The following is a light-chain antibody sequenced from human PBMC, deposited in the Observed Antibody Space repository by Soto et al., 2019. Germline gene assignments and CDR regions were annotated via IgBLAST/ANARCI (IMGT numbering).Light chain of an antibody. J-gene: IGLJ2*01. CDR3: CSYADTYVE. CDR2: DVD. CDR1: SNYIGPYNY. Sequence: QSALTQPSSVSGSPGQSVAISCTGISNYIGPYNYVSWYQQHPGKAPKLIIYDVDKRPSGVPYRFSGSKSGDTASLTISGLQPVDEADYYCCSYADTYVELGGGTKLTVL. V-gene: IGLV2-11*01.